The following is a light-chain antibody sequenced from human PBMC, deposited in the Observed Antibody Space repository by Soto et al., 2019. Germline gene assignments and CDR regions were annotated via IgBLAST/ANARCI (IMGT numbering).Light chain of an antibody. V-gene: IGLV2-14*03. CDR3: SSYTTSNTRQIV. J-gene: IGLJ1*01. CDR1: SSDVGCYNY. Sequence: QYALTQPASVSGSPGQSITISCTGTSSDVGCYNYVSWYQHHPGKAPKLMIYDVSNRPSGVSNRFSGSKSGNTASLTTSGLQPEDEADYYCSSYTTSNTRQIVFGTGTKLTVL. CDR2: DVS.